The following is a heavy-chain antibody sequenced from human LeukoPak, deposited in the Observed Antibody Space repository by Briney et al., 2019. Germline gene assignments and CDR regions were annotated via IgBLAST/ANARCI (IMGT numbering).Heavy chain of an antibody. CDR2: ISFSGTTI. CDR1: GFTFSSYE. CDR3: AKKRTPYYDILTGNFDY. J-gene: IGHJ4*02. D-gene: IGHD3-9*01. V-gene: IGHV3-48*03. Sequence: PGGSLRLSCAASGFTFSSYEMNWLRQAPGKGLEWVSFISFSGTTIYYADSVKGRFTISRDNAKNSLYLQINSLRAEDTAVYYCAKKRTPYYDILTGNFDYWGQGTLVTVSS.